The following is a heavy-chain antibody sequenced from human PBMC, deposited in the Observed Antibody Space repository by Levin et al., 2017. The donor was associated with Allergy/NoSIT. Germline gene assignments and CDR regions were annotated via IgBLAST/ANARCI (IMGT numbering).Heavy chain of an antibody. D-gene: IGHD3-16*01. CDR1: GFSFSSYA. V-gene: IGHV3-23*01. J-gene: IGHJ3*02. CDR2: ISHSGGST. CDR3: AKDRWGRSYVLAFDI. Sequence: GGSLRLSCATSGFSFSSYAMSWVRQAPGKGLEWVSSISHSGGSTYYADSVKGRFTISRGNSKNTLYLQMNSLRAEGTALYYGAKDRWGRSYVLAFDIWGQGTMVTVSS.